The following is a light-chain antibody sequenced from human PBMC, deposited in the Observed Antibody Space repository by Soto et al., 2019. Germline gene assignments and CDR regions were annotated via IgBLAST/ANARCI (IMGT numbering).Light chain of an antibody. CDR2: AAS. Sequence: DIQMTQSPSSLSASVGDRVTMTCRASQSISNYLNWYQQKVGKAPKLLIYAASSLHTGVPSRFSGSGSGTDFTLTISSLQPEDFATYYCQQSHDEVWTFGQGTKVEIK. CDR1: QSISNY. J-gene: IGKJ1*01. V-gene: IGKV1-39*01. CDR3: QQSHDEVWT.